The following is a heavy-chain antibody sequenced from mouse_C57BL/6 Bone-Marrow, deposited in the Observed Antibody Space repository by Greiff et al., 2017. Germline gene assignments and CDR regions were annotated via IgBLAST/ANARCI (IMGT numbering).Heavy chain of an antibody. CDR2: FYPRDGST. D-gene: IGHD1-1*01. J-gene: IGHJ1*03. Sequence: VQLQQSGPELVKPGASVKLSCKASGYTFTSYDINWVKQRPGQGLEWIGWFYPRDGSTKSNEKFKGKATLTVDTSSSTAYMELHSLTSEDSAVYFCARLEFDGSSGDWYFDVGGTGTTVTVSS. CDR1: GYTFTSYD. V-gene: IGHV1-85*01. CDR3: ARLEFDGSSGDWYFDV.